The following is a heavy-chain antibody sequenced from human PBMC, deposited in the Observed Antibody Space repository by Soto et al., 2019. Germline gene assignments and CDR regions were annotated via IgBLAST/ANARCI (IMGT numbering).Heavy chain of an antibody. V-gene: IGHV4-61*01. Sequence: LETLSLTCSVSGGSVRSGNHFWNWIRQPPGRRLEWLGYMYYTGVTNYNPSLKSRVSMSVDTSKNQFSLKLTSLTAADTAVYYCARGGEPLGYYGLDVWGQGITVTVSS. D-gene: IGHD3-10*01. CDR1: GGSVRSGNHF. J-gene: IGHJ6*02. CDR3: ARGGEPLGYYGLDV. CDR2: MYYTGVT.